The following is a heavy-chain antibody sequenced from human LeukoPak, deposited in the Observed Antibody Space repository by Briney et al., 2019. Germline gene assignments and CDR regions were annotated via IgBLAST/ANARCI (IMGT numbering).Heavy chain of an antibody. Sequence: SQTLSLTCTVSGGSISGFHWSWIRQPPGKGLEWIGYIHYSGSTDYNPSLKSRVTISVDTSKNQFSLKLSSVTAADTAVYYCTRHLDYYGSGSYEYWGQGTLVTVSS. CDR3: TRHLDYYGSGSYEY. D-gene: IGHD3-10*01. V-gene: IGHV4-59*08. CDR2: IHYSGST. CDR1: GGSISGFH. J-gene: IGHJ4*02.